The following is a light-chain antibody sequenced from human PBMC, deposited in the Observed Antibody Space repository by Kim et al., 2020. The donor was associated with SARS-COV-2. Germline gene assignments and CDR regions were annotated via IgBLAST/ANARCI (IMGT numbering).Light chain of an antibody. CDR1: SSDGGAYKY. J-gene: IGLJ1*01. CDR3: TSYTSSSTYV. CDR2: DVS. V-gene: IGLV2-14*03. Sequence: GQSITISCPGTSSDGGAYKYVSWYQQHPGKAPKLLIYDVSDRPSGVSNRFSGSKSGNTASLTISGLQAEDEADYYCTSYTSSSTYVFGTGTKVTVL.